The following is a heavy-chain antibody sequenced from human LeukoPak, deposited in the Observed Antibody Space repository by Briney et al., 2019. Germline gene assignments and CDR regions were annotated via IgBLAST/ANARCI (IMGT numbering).Heavy chain of an antibody. V-gene: IGHV1-24*01. D-gene: IGHD3-3*01. CDR3: ATVTPIFGVVINDY. CDR2: FDPEDGET. J-gene: IGHJ4*02. CDR1: GYTLTELS. Sequence: ASVKVSCKVSGYTLTELSMHWVRQAPGKGLEWMGGFDPEDGETIYAQKFQGRVTMTEDTSTDTAYMELSSLRSEDTAVYYCATVTPIFGVVINDYWGQGTLVTVSS.